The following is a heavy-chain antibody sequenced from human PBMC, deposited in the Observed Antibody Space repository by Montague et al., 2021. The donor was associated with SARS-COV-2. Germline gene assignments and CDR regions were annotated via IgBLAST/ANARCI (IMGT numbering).Heavy chain of an antibody. CDR2: ISWHSGSI. Sequence: SLRLSFAASGFTFDDCAMHWVRQAPGKGLEWVSGISWHSGSIGYADSVKGRFTISRDNAKNSLYLQMNSLRAEDTALYYCAKEDGSGSYYWGVFDYWGQGTLVTVSS. D-gene: IGHD3-10*01. J-gene: IGHJ4*02. CDR1: GFTFDDCA. V-gene: IGHV3-9*01. CDR3: AKEDGSGSYYWGVFDY.